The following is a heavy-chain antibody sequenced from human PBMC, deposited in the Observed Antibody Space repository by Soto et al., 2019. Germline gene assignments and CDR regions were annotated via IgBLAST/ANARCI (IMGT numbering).Heavy chain of an antibody. CDR2: ITGGGGNT. V-gene: IGHV3-23*01. Sequence: PGGSLRLSCAASGFTFSSYGMHWVRQAPGKGLEWVSSITGGGGNTYYADSVKGRFTISRDNSKNTLYLQMSSLRAEDTAVYYCAKHCGSSSCYRFDPWGQGTLVTVSS. CDR3: AKHCGSSSCYRFDP. J-gene: IGHJ5*02. CDR1: GFTFSSYG. D-gene: IGHD2-2*01.